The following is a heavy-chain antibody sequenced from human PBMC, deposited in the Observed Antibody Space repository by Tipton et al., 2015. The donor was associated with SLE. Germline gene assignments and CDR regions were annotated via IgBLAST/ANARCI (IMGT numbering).Heavy chain of an antibody. V-gene: IGHV3-11*05. D-gene: IGHD3-3*02. Sequence: SLRLSCAASGFTVSSNYMNWVRQAPGKGLEWVSYITTGPSYANYADSVKGRFTISRDNAKNSLYLQMNSLRAEDTAVYYCARDISPLYGFDYWGQGTLVTVSS. CDR2: ITTGPSYA. J-gene: IGHJ4*02. CDR3: ARDISPLYGFDY. CDR1: GFTVSSNY.